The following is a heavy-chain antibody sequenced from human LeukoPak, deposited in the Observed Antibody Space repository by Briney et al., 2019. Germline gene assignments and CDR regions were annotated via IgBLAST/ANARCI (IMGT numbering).Heavy chain of an antibody. CDR2: INHSGSS. J-gene: IGHJ4*02. D-gene: IGHD6-13*01. CDR3: AREGQAAGTPYYFHY. V-gene: IGHV4-4*02. CDR1: GGSISSSNW. Sequence: SGTLSLTCAVSGGSISSSNWWSWVRQPPGKGLEWIGEINHSGSSNYNPSLKSRGTTISDNTYKQLSLKLSSVTAADRAVYFCAREGQAAGTPYYFHYWGRETRVSVP.